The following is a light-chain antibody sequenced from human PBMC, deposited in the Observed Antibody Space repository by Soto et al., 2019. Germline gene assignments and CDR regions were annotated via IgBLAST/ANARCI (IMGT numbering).Light chain of an antibody. V-gene: IGKV2-28*01. J-gene: IGKJ4*01. CDR3: MQLLHPPLT. Sequence: DVVMTQSPLSLPVTPGEPASISCRSSQSLLHSNGYNYLAWFLQKAGQSPQLLIYLASSRAYGVPDRFSGSGSGTDFTLEISSVEAEDVGIYYCMQLLHPPLTFGGGTKVDIK. CDR2: LAS. CDR1: QSLLHSNGYNY.